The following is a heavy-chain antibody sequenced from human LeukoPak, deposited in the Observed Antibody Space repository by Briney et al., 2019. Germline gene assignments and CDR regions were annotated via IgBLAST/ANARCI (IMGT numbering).Heavy chain of an antibody. V-gene: IGHV5-51*01. D-gene: IGHD6-6*01. CDR1: GYSFPTYW. CDR2: IYPGDSDT. Sequence: GESLKISCKGSGYSFPTYWIGWVRQMPGKGLEWMGIIYPGDSDTRYSPSFEGEVTISADKSIRTAYLQWSSLKASDTAMYYCARSGTIATRRNYIDYWGQGTLVTVSS. J-gene: IGHJ4*02. CDR3: ARSGTIATRRNYIDY.